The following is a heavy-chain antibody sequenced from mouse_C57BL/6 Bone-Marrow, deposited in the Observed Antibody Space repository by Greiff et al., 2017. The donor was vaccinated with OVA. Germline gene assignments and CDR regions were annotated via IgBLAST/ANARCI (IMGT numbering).Heavy chain of an antibody. V-gene: IGHV1-26*01. CDR3: ARTTMVLDFDY. J-gene: IGHJ2*01. CDR2: INPNNGGT. D-gene: IGHD2-2*01. Sequence: EVQLQQSGPELVKPGASVKISCKASGYTFTDYYMNWVKQSHGKSLEWIGDINPNNGGTSYNQKFKGKATLTVDKSSSTAYMELRSLTSEDSAVYYCARTTMVLDFDYWGQGTTLTVSS. CDR1: GYTFTDYY.